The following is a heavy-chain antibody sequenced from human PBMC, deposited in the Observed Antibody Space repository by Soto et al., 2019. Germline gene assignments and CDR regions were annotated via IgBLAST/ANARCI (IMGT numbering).Heavy chain of an antibody. D-gene: IGHD2-2*01. V-gene: IGHV4-31*02. CDR3: ARDTPGGYCSSTSCYGFSWHAFDI. Sequence: SEALSLSRTVSGGSISRGGYYVSWIRQHPGKGLGWIGDIYYSGSTYYNPSLKSRVTISVDTSKNQFSLKLSSVTAADTAVYYCARDTPGGYCSSTSCYGFSWHAFDIWGQGTMVTVSS. CDR2: IYYSGST. J-gene: IGHJ3*02. CDR1: GGSISRGGYY.